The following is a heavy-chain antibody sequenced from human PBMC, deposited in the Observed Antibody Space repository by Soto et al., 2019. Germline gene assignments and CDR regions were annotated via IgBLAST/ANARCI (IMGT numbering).Heavy chain of an antibody. V-gene: IGHV1-46*03. D-gene: IGHD3-22*01. CDR1: GYTFTSYY. J-gene: IGHJ4*02. CDR2: INPSGGST. CDR3: VRADSSGYYY. Sequence: ASVKVSCKASGYTFTSYYMHWVRQAPGQGLEWMGIINPSGGSTSYAQKFQGRVTMTRDTSTRTVYMELSSLRSDDTAVYYCVRADSSGYYYWGQGTLVTVSS.